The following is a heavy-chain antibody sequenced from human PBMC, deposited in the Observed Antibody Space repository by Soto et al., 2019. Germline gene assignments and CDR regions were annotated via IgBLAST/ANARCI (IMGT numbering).Heavy chain of an antibody. J-gene: IGHJ4*02. CDR2: ISSSSSYI. D-gene: IGHD6-6*01. Sequence: GGSLRLSCAASGFTFISYSMNWVRQAPGKGLEWVSSISSSSSYIYYADSVKGRFTISRDNAKNSLYLQMNSLRAEDTAVYYCARIAIAAPGYWGQGTLVTVSS. V-gene: IGHV3-21*01. CDR3: ARIAIAAPGY. CDR1: GFTFISYS.